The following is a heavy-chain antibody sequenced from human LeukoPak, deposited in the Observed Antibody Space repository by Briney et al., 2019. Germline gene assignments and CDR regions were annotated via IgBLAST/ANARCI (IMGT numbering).Heavy chain of an antibody. J-gene: IGHJ5*02. V-gene: IGHV1-3*01. D-gene: IGHD3-22*01. CDR1: GYTFTSYA. CDR2: INAGNGNT. Sequence: GASVKVSCKASGYTFTSYAIHWVRQAPGQRLEWMGWINAGNGNTKYSQKFQGRVTITADESTSTAYMELSSLRSEDTAVYYCARDYYDSSGYYLDWFDPWGQGTLVTVSS. CDR3: ARDYYDSSGYYLDWFDP.